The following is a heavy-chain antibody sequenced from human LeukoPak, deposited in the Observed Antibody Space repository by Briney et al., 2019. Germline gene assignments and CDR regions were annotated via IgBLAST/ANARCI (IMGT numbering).Heavy chain of an antibody. J-gene: IGHJ4*02. CDR2: IRYDGSNK. D-gene: IGHD3-3*01. CDR1: GFTFSSYG. V-gene: IGHV3-30*02. CDR3: AKDPHEYYATAYYFDY. Sequence: PGGSLRLSCAASGFTFSSYGMHWVRQAPGKGLEWVAFIRYDGSNKYYADSVKGRFTISRDNSKNTLYLQMNSLRAEDTAVYYCAKDPHEYYATAYYFDYWGQGTLVAVSS.